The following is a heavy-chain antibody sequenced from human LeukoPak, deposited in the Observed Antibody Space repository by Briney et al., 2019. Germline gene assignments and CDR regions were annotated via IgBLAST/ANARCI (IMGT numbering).Heavy chain of an antibody. J-gene: IGHJ5*02. Sequence: GSLRLSCAASGFTFSSYWMSWIRQPPGKGLEWIGEINHSGSTNYNPSLKSRVTISVDTSKNQFSLKLSSVTAADTAVYYCARGQRNYYGSGSYRDWFDPWGQGTLVTVSS. CDR3: ARGQRNYYGSGSYRDWFDP. CDR1: GFTFSSYW. CDR2: INHSGST. V-gene: IGHV4-34*01. D-gene: IGHD3-10*01.